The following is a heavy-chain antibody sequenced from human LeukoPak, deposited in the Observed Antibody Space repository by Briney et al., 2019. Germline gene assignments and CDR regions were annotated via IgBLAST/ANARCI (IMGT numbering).Heavy chain of an antibody. V-gene: IGHV4-31*03. CDR3: ARGGYDSSGSSVYYFDY. J-gene: IGHJ4*02. CDR2: IYYSGTT. CDR1: GDSINSGGYY. Sequence: PSETLSLTCTVSGDSINSGGYYWTWIRQHPGRGLEWIGYIYYSGTTYCHPSLKSRVTISVDTSKNQFPLNLSSLPAADTAVYYCARGGYDSSGSSVYYFDYWGQGTLVTVSS. D-gene: IGHD3-22*01.